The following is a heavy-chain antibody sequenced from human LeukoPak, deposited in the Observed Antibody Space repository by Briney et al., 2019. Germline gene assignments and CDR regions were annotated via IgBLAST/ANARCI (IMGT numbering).Heavy chain of an antibody. J-gene: IGHJ4*02. V-gene: IGHV1-18*01. CDR2: ISGSTGDT. CDR1: GYSFVLYG. CDR3: ARDENYGIFFNVDY. D-gene: IGHD4-17*01. Sequence: ASVKVSCKASGYSFVLYGISWVRQAPGEGPEWMGWISGSTGDTNYAQKFQGRVTMTADTYSSTAYMELRSLRSDDTAIYYCARDENYGIFFNVDYWGQGTLVTVSS.